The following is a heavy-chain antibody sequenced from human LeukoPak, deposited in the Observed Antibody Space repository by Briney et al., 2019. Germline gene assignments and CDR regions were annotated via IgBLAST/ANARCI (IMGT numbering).Heavy chain of an antibody. CDR3: ARANYYASGSY. CDR2: INPNDGAT. V-gene: IGHV1-2*06. CDR1: GYTFTGYY. D-gene: IGHD3-10*01. J-gene: IGHJ4*02. Sequence: ASVKVSCKASGYTFTGYYTRWVRQAPGQGLEWMGRINPNDGATYYVQKFQGRVTMTRDTSINTAYMELSRLKSDDTAVYYCARANYYASGSYWGQGTLVAVSS.